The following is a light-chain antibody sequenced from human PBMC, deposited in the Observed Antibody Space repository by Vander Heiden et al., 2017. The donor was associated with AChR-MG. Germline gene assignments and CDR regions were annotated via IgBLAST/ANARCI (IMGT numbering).Light chain of an antibody. CDR1: GSDVGGYNY. J-gene: IGLJ3*02. V-gene: IGLV2-11*01. Sequence: QSALTKPRSVSGSPRQLVTISCTGTGSDVGGYNYVSWYQQHPGKAPKLIIYDVNKRPSGVPDRFSGSKSGNTASLTISGLQAEDEADFYCCSYAGRYTWVFGGGTKVTVL. CDR3: CSYAGRYTWV. CDR2: DVN.